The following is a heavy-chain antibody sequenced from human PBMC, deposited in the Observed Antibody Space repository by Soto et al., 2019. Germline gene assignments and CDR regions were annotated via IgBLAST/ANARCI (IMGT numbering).Heavy chain of an antibody. J-gene: IGHJ4*02. CDR3: VKWLNSSAHSLSFSGFDF. Sequence: GSLGLSCAVSGVTFYNSVMAWVRQAPGKGLEWLSVIGGDGRARYALSVTGRFTISRDKSKNTLSLKMSTLSAADAAAYYCVKWLNSSAHSLSFSGFDFWGQGTLVTVSS. CDR1: GVTFYNSV. CDR2: IGGDGRA. D-gene: IGHD3-16*02. V-gene: IGHV3-23*01.